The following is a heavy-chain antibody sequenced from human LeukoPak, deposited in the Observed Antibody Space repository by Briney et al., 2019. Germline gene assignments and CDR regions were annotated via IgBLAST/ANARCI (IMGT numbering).Heavy chain of an antibody. J-gene: IGHJ5*02. D-gene: IGHD3-22*01. CDR1: GYTFTSYY. CDR2: INPSGGST. CDR3: ASNYYYDSSRLARDPNWFDP. Sequence: ASVKVSCKASGYTFTSYYMHWVRQAPGQGLEWMGIINPSGGSTSYAQKFQGRVTMTRDTSTSTVYMELSSLRSEDTAVYYCASNYYYDSSRLARDPNWFDPWGQGTLVTVSS. V-gene: IGHV1-46*01.